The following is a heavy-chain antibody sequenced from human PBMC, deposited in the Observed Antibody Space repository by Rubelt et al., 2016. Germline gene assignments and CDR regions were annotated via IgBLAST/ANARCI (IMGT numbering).Heavy chain of an antibody. Sequence: QVQLVQSGAEVKKPGSSVKVSCKASGGTFRSYAISWVRQAPGQGLEWMGGIIPIFGTATYAQKFQGRVTIIADESTSTSYMELGSLRSEETAAYYCARRQQLGPFDYWGQGTLVTVSS. D-gene: IGHD6-13*01. CDR1: GGTFRSYA. V-gene: IGHV1-69*01. J-gene: IGHJ4*02. CDR2: IIPIFGTA. CDR3: ARRQQLGPFDY.